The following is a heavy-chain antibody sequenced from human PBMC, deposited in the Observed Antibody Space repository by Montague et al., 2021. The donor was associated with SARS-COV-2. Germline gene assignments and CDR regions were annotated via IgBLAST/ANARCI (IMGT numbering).Heavy chain of an antibody. CDR2: PKENGSEK. J-gene: IGHJ5*02. V-gene: IGHV3-7*04. Sequence: SLRLSCAASGFTFTSYWMAWVRQAPGKGLEWVASPKENGSEKYILDSVKGRFTISRDNAKDSLYLQMNSLRAEDTAVYYCARGPRVVAATLWFDPWGQGTQVTVSS. D-gene: IGHD2-15*01. CDR1: GFTFTSYW. CDR3: ARGPRVVAATLWFDP.